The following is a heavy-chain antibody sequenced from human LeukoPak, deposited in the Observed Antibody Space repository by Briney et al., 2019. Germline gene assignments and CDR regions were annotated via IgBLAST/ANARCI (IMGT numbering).Heavy chain of an antibody. J-gene: IGHJ6*03. Sequence: SQTLSLTCAISGDSVSSNSAAWNWIRQSPSRGLEWLGRTYYRSKWYNDYAVSVKSRITINPDTSKNQFSLQLNSVTPEDTAVYYCARSSDPLGYYYYYYMDVWGKGTTVTVSS. CDR3: ARSSDPLGYYYYYYMDV. CDR2: TYYRSKWYN. V-gene: IGHV6-1*01. CDR1: GDSVSSNSAA. D-gene: IGHD6-6*01.